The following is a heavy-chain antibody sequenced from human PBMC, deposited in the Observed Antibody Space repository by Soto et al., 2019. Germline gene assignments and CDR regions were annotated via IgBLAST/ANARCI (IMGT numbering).Heavy chain of an antibody. CDR2: ISSSSSYI. CDR3: ARDSRDSSSGYYLYIDF. J-gene: IGHJ4*02. V-gene: IGHV3-21*01. Sequence: EVQLVESGGGLVKPGGSLRLSCAASGFTFSSYSMNWVRQAPGKGLEWVSSISSSSSYIYYADSVKGRFTISRDNAKNSLYLQMNSLRAEDTAVYYCARDSRDSSSGYYLYIDFWGQGTLVTVSS. D-gene: IGHD3-22*01. CDR1: GFTFSSYS.